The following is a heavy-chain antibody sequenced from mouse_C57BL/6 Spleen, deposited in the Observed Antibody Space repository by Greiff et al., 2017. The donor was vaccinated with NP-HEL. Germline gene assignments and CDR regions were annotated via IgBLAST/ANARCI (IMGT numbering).Heavy chain of an antibody. J-gene: IGHJ2*01. V-gene: IGHV3-6*01. CDR2: ISYDGSN. D-gene: IGHD2-4*01. Sequence: ESGPGLVKPSQSLSLTCSVTGYSITSGYYWNWIRQFPGNKLEWMGYISYDGSNNYNPSLKNRISITRDTSKNQFFLKLNSVTTEDTATYYCARRDYDGFDYWGQGTTLTVSS. CDR1: GYSITSGYY. CDR3: ARRDYDGFDY.